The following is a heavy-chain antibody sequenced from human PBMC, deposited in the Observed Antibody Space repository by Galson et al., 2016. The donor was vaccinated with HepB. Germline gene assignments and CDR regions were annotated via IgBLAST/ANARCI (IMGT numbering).Heavy chain of an antibody. D-gene: IGHD3/OR15-3a*01. J-gene: IGHJ6*02. V-gene: IGHV1-69*13. CDR2: IIPFFGIT. CDR1: GGTYTYYA. Sequence: SVKVSCKASGGTYTYYAISWVRQAPGQGLEWLGGIIPFFGITNHTQKFQGRVTITADESTSTVYMELSSLRSEDTAVYYCAHRGGYEFWRTWDDYHHYGMDVWRQGTAVTVSS. CDR3: AHRGGYEFWRTWDDYHHYGMDV.